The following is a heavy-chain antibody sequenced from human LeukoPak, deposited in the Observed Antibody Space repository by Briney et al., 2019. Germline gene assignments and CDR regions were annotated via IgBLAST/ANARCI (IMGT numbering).Heavy chain of an antibody. CDR1: GYTFTSYA. CDR3: ARDTTTIFGAFDY. J-gene: IGHJ4*02. D-gene: IGHD3-3*01. Sequence: ASVKVSCKASGYTFTSYAMHWVRQAPGQRLEWMGWINAGNGNTKYSQKFQGRVTMTRDTSTSTVYMELSSLRSEDTAVYYCARDTTTIFGAFDYWGQGTLVTVSS. CDR2: INAGNGNT. V-gene: IGHV1-3*01.